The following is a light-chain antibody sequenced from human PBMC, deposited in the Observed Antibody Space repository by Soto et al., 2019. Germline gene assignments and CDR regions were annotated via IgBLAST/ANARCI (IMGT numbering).Light chain of an antibody. CDR1: QHLAGY. CDR2: GAS. V-gene: IGKV1D-12*01. Sequence: DIQATQPPSSVSASVGDRVTITCPASQHLAGYLAWYQHKPGRTPELLIHGASRLQRGVPARFRGSGSGTDFTLSINSLQPEDFATYYCQQAYSFPITFGQGTRLEIK. CDR3: QQAYSFPIT. J-gene: IGKJ5*01.